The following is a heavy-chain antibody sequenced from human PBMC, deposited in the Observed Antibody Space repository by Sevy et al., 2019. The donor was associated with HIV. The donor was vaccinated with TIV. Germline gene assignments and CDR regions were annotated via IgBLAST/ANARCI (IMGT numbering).Heavy chain of an antibody. Sequence: SETRSLTCTVAGGSNSRSSSYWGWIRQPPGKGLQWIGSIFYSGPTYYNPSLKSRVTISVDTSKNQFSLKLRSVTAADTAVYYCARRRVEDYYGSGTPPLVNGAFDIWGQGTMVTVSS. CDR3: ARRRVEDYYGSGTPPLVNGAFDI. V-gene: IGHV4-39*01. CDR2: IFYSGPT. CDR1: GGSNSRSSSY. D-gene: IGHD3-10*01. J-gene: IGHJ3*02.